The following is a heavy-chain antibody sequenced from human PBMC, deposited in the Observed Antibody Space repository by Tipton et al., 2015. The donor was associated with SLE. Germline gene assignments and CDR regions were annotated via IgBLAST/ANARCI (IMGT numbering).Heavy chain of an antibody. D-gene: IGHD6-19*01. CDR1: GDSVSTNSAA. J-gene: IGHJ6*03. V-gene: IGHV6-1*01. CDR3: ARETEDTGWIHSRDYIYYYYYVDV. Sequence: PGLVKPSQTLSLTCAISGDSVSTNSAAWTWIRQSPSRGLEWLGRTYYRSKWYSDYAVSVKSRITINPDTSKNQFSLQLNSVTAADTAVYYCARETEDTGWIHSRDYIYYYYYVDVRGQGTTVTVSS. CDR2: TYYRSKWYS.